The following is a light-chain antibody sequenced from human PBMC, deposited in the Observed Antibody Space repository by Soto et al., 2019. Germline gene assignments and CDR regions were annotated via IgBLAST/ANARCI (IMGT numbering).Light chain of an antibody. V-gene: IGKV3-20*01. CDR2: DAS. J-gene: IGKJ3*01. Sequence: EIVLTQSPGTLSLSPGERATLSCRASQSISSRHLAWYQQKPGQAPRHLIYDASRRATGIPDRFSGSGSGTDFTLTISRLEPEDFAVYYCQQYGRSPFTFGPGTKVDI. CDR3: QQYGRSPFT. CDR1: QSISSRH.